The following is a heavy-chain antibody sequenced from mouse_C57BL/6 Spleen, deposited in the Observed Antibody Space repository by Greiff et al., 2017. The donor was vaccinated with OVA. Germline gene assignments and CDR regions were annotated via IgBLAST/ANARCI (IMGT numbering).Heavy chain of an antibody. CDR3: ARQIYDGYYEDY. Sequence: VQLQQSGPELVKPGASVKISCKASGYTFTDYYMNWVKQSHGKSLEWIGDINPNNGGTSYNQKFKGKATLTVDKSSSTAYMELRSLTSEDSAVYYCARQIYDGYYEDYWGQGTTLTVSS. CDR2: INPNNGGT. V-gene: IGHV1-26*01. J-gene: IGHJ2*01. D-gene: IGHD2-3*01. CDR1: GYTFTDYY.